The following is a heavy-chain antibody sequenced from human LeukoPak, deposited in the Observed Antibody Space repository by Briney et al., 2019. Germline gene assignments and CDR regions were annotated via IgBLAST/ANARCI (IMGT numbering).Heavy chain of an antibody. Sequence: GGSLRLSCAASGFTFSSYSMNWVRQAPGKGLEWVSSISSSSSDIYYADSVKGRSTISRDNAKNSLYLQMNSLRAEDTAVYYCARDPHCSSTSCYVDYWGQGTLVTVSS. CDR3: ARDPHCSSTSCYVDY. J-gene: IGHJ4*02. CDR2: ISSSSSDI. V-gene: IGHV3-21*01. D-gene: IGHD2-2*01. CDR1: GFTFSSYS.